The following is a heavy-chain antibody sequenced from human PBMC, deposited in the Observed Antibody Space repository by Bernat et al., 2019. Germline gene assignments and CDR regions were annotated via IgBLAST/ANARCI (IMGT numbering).Heavy chain of an antibody. J-gene: IGHJ6*02. CDR2: NNSDGSST. CDR3: TRSSGGSDYGSGSYNPLYYYLVAPTYGMVV. D-gene: IGHD3-10*01. Sequence: EVQLVESGGGLVQPGGSLRLSCAASGFTFSSYWMHWVRQAPCKGLVWVSRNNSDGSSTSYAESVKGRFTISKDKAKNTLYLKVTSLRAEETAVYYCTRSSGGSDYGSGSYNPLYYYLVAPTYGMVVWGQGTTGTVSS. CDR1: GFTFSSYW. V-gene: IGHV3-74*01.